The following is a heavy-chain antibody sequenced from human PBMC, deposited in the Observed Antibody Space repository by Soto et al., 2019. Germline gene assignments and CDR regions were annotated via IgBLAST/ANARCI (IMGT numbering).Heavy chain of an antibody. Sequence: ASVKVSCKASGYTFTGYYMHWVRQAPGQGLEWMGWINPNSGGTNYAQKFQGWVTMTRDTSISTAYMELSRLRSDDTAVYYCARDTCTNGVCYGDYWGQGTLVTVPQ. CDR2: INPNSGGT. J-gene: IGHJ4*02. CDR1: GYTFTGYY. D-gene: IGHD2-8*01. CDR3: ARDTCTNGVCYGDY. V-gene: IGHV1-2*04.